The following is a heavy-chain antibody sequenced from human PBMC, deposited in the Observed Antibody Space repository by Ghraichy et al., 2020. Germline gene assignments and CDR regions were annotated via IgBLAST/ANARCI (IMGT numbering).Heavy chain of an antibody. CDR1: GFTFSDYY. CDR2: ISSSGSTI. D-gene: IGHD6-6*01. J-gene: IGHJ3*02. Sequence: GGSPRLSCAASGFTFSDYYMSWIRQAPGKGLEWVSYISSSGSTIYYADSVKGRFTISRDNAKNSLYLQMNSLRAEDTAVYYCARGNRHIAARQSDAFDIWGQGTMVTVSS. V-gene: IGHV3-11*01. CDR3: ARGNRHIAARQSDAFDI.